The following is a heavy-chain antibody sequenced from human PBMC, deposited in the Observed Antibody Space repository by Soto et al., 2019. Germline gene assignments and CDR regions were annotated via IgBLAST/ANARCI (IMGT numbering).Heavy chain of an antibody. D-gene: IGHD1-26*01. Sequence: QVQLQESGPGLVKPSQTLSLTCTVSGGSISSGGYYWSWIRQHPGKGLEWFGYIYYSGSFYYNPSLKSCVIISVDTSKNQSSQELSAVTAADTAVYYCARGGVGATTRGDFDYWGQGTLVTVSS. CDR1: GGSISSGGYY. CDR3: ARGGVGATTRGDFDY. V-gene: IGHV4-31*03. J-gene: IGHJ4*02. CDR2: IYYSGSF.